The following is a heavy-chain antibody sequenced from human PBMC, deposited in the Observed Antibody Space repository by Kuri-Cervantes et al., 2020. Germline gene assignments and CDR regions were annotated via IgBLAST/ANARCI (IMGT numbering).Heavy chain of an antibody. Sequence: SEILSLTCTVSGGSISSDNWWNWVRQPPGKGLEWIGEISQSGSANYNPSLKSRVTISVDTSKNQFSLKLSSVTAADTAVYYCASGGGYDWHRPVDYWGQGTLVTVSS. CDR1: GGSISSDNW. J-gene: IGHJ4*02. CDR2: ISQSGSA. CDR3: ASGGGYDWHRPVDY. V-gene: IGHV4-4*02. D-gene: IGHD5-12*01.